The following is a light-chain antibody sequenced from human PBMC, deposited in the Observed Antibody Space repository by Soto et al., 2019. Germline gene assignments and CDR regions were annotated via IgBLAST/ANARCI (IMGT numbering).Light chain of an antibody. CDR1: QSVSSN. CDR3: QQYNNWPWT. J-gene: IGKJ1*01. V-gene: IGKV3-15*01. Sequence: VLTQSPATLSLSPGERATLSCRASQSVSSNLAWYQQKPGQAPRLLIYGASKRATGFPARFSGSGSGTDFTLTISSLQSEDFAVYYCQQYNNWPWTFGQGTKVDIK. CDR2: GAS.